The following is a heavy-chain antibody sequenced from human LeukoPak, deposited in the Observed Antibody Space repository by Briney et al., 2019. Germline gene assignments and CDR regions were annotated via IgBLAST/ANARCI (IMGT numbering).Heavy chain of an antibody. V-gene: IGHV3-64*01. CDR3: ARDLQPGITGITMALAFDY. CDR1: GFTFSTYT. D-gene: IGHD1-7*01. J-gene: IGHJ4*02. CDR2: ISSNGHNT. Sequence: GGSLRLSCAASGFTFSTYTMYWVRQAPGKGLEYVSAISSNGHNTYYANSVKGRFTISRDNSKNTLYLQMGSLRVEDMAVYFCARDLQPGITGITMALAFDYWGQGTLVTVSS.